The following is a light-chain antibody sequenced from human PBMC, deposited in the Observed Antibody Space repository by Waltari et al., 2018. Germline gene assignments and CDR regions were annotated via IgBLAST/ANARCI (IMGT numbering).Light chain of an antibody. CDR2: EES. J-gene: IGKJ2*01. CDR3: QQYDSDSIT. V-gene: IGKV1-5*03. CDR1: QSISTW. Sequence: DIQMTQSPSTLPASVGDRVTISCRASQSISTWLDWYQQKPGKAPQLLIYEESNLENGVPSRFSGSGSGTDFTLTISSLQADDFATYYCQQYDSDSITFGQGTKLEI.